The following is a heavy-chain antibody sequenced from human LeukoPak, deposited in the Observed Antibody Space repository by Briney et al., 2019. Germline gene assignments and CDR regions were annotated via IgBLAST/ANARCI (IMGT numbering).Heavy chain of an antibody. J-gene: IGHJ6*02. Sequence: GASVKVSCKASGYAFTSYGISWVRQAPGQGLEWMGWISAYNGNTNYAQKLQGRVTMTTDTSTSTAYMELRSLRSDDTAVYYCARCSSDIVVVPAASYYYGMDVWGQGTTVTASS. CDR1: GYAFTSYG. CDR2: ISAYNGNT. CDR3: ARCSSDIVVVPAASYYYGMDV. V-gene: IGHV1-18*01. D-gene: IGHD2-2*01.